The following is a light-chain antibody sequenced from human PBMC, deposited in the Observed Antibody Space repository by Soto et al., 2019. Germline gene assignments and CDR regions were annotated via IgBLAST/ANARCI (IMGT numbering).Light chain of an antibody. CDR3: NSYTSRYTFV. Sequence: QSALTQPASVSGSPGQSITIPCTGTSSDVGGYNYVSWYQQHPGKAPKLMIYEVNNRPSEVSNRFSGSKSGNTASLTISGLQPEDEADYYCNSYTSRYTFVLGTGTKVTVL. J-gene: IGLJ1*01. V-gene: IGLV2-14*01. CDR2: EVN. CDR1: SSDVGGYNY.